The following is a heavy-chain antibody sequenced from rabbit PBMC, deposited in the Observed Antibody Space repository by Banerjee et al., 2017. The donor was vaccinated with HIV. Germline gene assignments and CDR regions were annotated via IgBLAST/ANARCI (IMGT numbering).Heavy chain of an antibody. J-gene: IGHJ6*01. CDR3: ARDLAGVIGWNFGL. CDR1: GFDLSSYYW. CDR2: IYVGSGGGT. V-gene: IGHV1S45*01. Sequence: QEQLVESGGDLVKPGASLTLTCTASGFDLSSYYWICWVRQAPGKGLEWIACIYVGSGGGTYYASWAKGPFTISKTSSTTVTLQMTSLTAADTATYFCARDLAGVIGWNFGLWGQGTLVTVS. D-gene: IGHD4-1*01.